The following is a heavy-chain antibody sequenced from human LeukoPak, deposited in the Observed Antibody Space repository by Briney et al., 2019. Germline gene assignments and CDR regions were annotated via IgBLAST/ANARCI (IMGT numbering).Heavy chain of an antibody. D-gene: IGHD2-2*01. J-gene: IGHJ6*03. Sequence: GGSLRLSCAASGFTFTTYYMNWVRQAPGKGLEWVSSISSSTTYIYYADSVKGRFTFSRYNAENSLYLQMNSLRAEDTAVYYCARGPSDYLDVWGIGTTVTVSS. CDR2: ISSSTTYI. CDR3: ARGPSDYLDV. CDR1: GFTFTTYY. V-gene: IGHV3-21*01.